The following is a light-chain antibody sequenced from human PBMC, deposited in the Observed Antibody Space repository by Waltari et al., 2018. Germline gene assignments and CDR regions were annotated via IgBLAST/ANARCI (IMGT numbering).Light chain of an antibody. J-gene: IGLJ3*02. CDR3: AAWDDRLNGVV. CDR2: NDG. CDR1: GSNIGSRT. V-gene: IGLV1-44*01. Sequence: QSVLTQPPSASGTPGQRVTISCSGRGSNIGSRTVNWYQHLPGTAPKLLIYNDGERRSGVPYRFSGSKSDTSASLGISGLQSEDEADYYCAAWDDRLNGVVFGGGTKLTVL.